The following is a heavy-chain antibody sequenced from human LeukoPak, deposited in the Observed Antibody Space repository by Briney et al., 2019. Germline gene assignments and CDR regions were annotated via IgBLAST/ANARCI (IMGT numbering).Heavy chain of an antibody. CDR3: ARERRGDWNQDFDY. D-gene: IGHD1-14*01. CDR1: GYTLSDYY. J-gene: IGHJ4*02. CDR2: INPNSGGT. Sequence: ASVKVSCETSGYTLSDYYIHWVRQAPGQRLEWMGWINPNSGGTNYVDKFQGRVTMTSDTSIRTVYMELSSLTSDDTAVYYCARERRGDWNQDFDYWGQGTLVPVSS. V-gene: IGHV1-2*02.